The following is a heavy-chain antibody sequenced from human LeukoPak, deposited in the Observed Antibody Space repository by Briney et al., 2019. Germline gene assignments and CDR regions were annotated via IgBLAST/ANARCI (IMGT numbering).Heavy chain of an antibody. CDR1: GFSVSNNY. CDR3: ASDSYSPEYFRH. J-gene: IGHJ1*01. Sequence: GGSLRPSCAASGFSVSNNYMSWVRQAPGKGLEWVSVIYSGGSTFYADSVKGRFTIPRDNSKNTLYPQMNSLRAEDTAVYYCASDSYSPEYFRHWGQGTLVTVSS. CDR2: IYSGGST. V-gene: IGHV3-66*01. D-gene: IGHD2-15*01.